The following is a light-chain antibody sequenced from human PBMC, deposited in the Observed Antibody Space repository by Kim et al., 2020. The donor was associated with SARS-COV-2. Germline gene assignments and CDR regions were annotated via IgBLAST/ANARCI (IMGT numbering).Light chain of an antibody. CDR1: KIGSKS. J-gene: IGLJ2*01. CDR2: YDT. CDR3: QVWDDTTDHRI. V-gene: IGLV3-21*02. Sequence: SYELTQPPSVSVTPGQTARITCGGNKIGSKSVHWYQQKPGQAPVLVIHYDTERPSGIPERFSGSNSGNTATLIITRVEAGDEADYWCQVWDDTTDHRIFGGGTQLTFL.